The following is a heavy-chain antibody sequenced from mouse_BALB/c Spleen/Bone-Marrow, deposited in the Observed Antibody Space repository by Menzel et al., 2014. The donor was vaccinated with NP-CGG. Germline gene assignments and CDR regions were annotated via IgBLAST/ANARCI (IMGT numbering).Heavy chain of an antibody. CDR3: ARSGGYDYFDY. V-gene: IGHV1S137*01. Sequence: QVQLKESGAELVRPGVSVKISCKGSGYTFTDYAMHWVKQSHAKSLEWIRVISTYYGDASYNQKFKGKATMTVDKSSSTAYMELARLTSEDSAIYYCARSGGYDYFDYWGQGTTLTVSS. J-gene: IGHJ2*01. D-gene: IGHD2-2*01. CDR2: ISTYYGDA. CDR1: GYTFTDYA.